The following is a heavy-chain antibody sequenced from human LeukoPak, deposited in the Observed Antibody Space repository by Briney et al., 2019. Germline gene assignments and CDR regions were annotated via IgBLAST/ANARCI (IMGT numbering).Heavy chain of an antibody. CDR1: GFTLSSYV. Sequence: GGSLRLSCAASGFTLSSYVMSWVRQAPGKGLEWVSIIYSGGTTYYADSVKGRFTIYRDNSKNTLYLQMDSLRAEDTAVYYCAEVRRGSGGSPEYIQQWGQGALVTVSS. J-gene: IGHJ1*01. V-gene: IGHV3-53*01. CDR2: IYSGGTT. D-gene: IGHD3-10*01. CDR3: AEVRRGSGGSPEYIQQ.